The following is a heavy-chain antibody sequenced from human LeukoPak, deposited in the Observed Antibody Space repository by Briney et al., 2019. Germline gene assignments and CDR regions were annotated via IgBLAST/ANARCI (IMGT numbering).Heavy chain of an antibody. CDR1: GGSISSYY. Sequence: SETLSLTCTVSGGSISSYYWSWIRQPPGKGLEWIGYIYYSGSTNYNPSLKSRVTISVDTSKNQFSLKLSSVTAADTAVYYCARRGWNYDYWGQGTLVTVSS. J-gene: IGHJ4*02. CDR2: IYYSGST. CDR3: ARRGWNYDY. V-gene: IGHV4-59*08. D-gene: IGHD1-7*01.